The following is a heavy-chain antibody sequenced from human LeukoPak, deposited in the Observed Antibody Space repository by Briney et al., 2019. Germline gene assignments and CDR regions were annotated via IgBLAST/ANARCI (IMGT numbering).Heavy chain of an antibody. CDR1: GGSISSSSYY. Sequence: SETLSLTCTVSGGSISSSSYYWGWIRQPPGKGLEWIGSIYYSGSTYCNPSLKSRVTISVDTSKNQFSLKLSSVTAADTAVYYCASPHYDILTGYYSPHDAFDIWGQGTMVTVSS. CDR3: ASPHYDILTGYYSPHDAFDI. D-gene: IGHD3-9*01. V-gene: IGHV4-39*01. J-gene: IGHJ3*02. CDR2: IYYSGST.